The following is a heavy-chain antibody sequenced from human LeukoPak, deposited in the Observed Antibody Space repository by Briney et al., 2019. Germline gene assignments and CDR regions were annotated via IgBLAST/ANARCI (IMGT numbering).Heavy chain of an antibody. J-gene: IGHJ4*02. Sequence: GGSLRLSCAASGFTFSSYGMHWVRQAPGKGLEWVAFIRYDGSNKYYADSVKGRFTISRDNSKNTLYLQMNSLRAEDTAVYYCARSPSNYVWGSYRSRYYFDYWGQGTLVTVSS. CDR1: GFTFSSYG. V-gene: IGHV3-30*02. CDR3: ARSPSNYVWGSYRSRYYFDY. D-gene: IGHD3-16*02. CDR2: IRYDGSNK.